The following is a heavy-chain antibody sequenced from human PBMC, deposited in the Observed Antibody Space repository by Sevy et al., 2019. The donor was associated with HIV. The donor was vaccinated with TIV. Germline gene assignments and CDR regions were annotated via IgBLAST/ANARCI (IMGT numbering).Heavy chain of an antibody. CDR3: ARALHIIAARPGAFDY. J-gene: IGHJ4*02. CDR1: GYTFTGYY. V-gene: IGHV1-2*06. Sequence: ASVKVSCKASGYTFTGYYMHWVRQAPGQGLEWMGRINPNSGGTNYAQKFQGRVTMTRDTSINTAYMELSRLRSDDTAVYYCARALHIIAARPGAFDYWGQGTLVTVSS. CDR2: INPNSGGT. D-gene: IGHD6-6*01.